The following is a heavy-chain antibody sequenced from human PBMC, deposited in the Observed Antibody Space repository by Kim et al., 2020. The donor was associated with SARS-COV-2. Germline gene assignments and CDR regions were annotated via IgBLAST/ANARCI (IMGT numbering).Heavy chain of an antibody. J-gene: IGHJ6*02. Sequence: SETLSLTCTVSGGSVSSCSYYWIWIRQPPGKGLEWIGYIYYSGSTNYNPSLRSRVTISVDTAKNQFSLKLSSVTAADTAEYYCARDSRMLVRYHGMDVGGQGTTVTLPS. CDR1: GGSVSSCSYY. D-gene: IGHD6-13*01. CDR3: ARDSRMLVRYHGMDV. CDR2: IYYSGST. V-gene: IGHV4-61*01.